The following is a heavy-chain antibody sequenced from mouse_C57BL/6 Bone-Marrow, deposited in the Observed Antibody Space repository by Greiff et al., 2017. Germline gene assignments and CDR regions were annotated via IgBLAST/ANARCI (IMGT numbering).Heavy chain of an antibody. D-gene: IGHD2-1*01. V-gene: IGHV5-6*01. CDR2: LSSGGSYT. CDR3: ARPYGIYWDFDV. J-gene: IGHJ1*03. CDR1: GFTFSSYG. Sequence: EVQLVESGGDLVKPGGSLKLSCAASGFTFSSYGMSWVRQTPDKRLEWVATLSSGGSYTYYPDSVKGRFTISRDNAKNTLYLQMSSLKSEDTAMYYCARPYGIYWDFDVWGTGTTVTVSS.